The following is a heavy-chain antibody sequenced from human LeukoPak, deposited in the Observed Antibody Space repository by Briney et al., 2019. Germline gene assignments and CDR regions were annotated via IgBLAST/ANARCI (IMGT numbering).Heavy chain of an antibody. V-gene: IGHV1-69*04. CDR3: ARDPTHCSSTSCYPY. CDR1: GYTFTGYY. J-gene: IGHJ4*02. Sequence: ASVKVSCKASGYTFTGYYMHWVRQAPGQGLEWMGRIIPILGIANYAQKFQGRVTITADKSTSTAYMELSSLRSEDTAVYYCARDPTHCSSTSCYPYWGQGTLVTVSS. D-gene: IGHD2-2*01. CDR2: IIPILGIA.